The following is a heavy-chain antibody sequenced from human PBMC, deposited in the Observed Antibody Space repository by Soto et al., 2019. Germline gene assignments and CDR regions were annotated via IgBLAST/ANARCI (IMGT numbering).Heavy chain of an antibody. J-gene: IGHJ5*02. CDR1: GGSISSSSYY. CDR3: ARRLDYDFWSGYKNWFDP. CDR2: IYYSGST. D-gene: IGHD3-3*01. Sequence: QLQLRESGPGLVKPSETLSLTCTVSGGSISSSSYYWGWIRQPPGKGLEWIGSIYYSGSTYYNPSLKSRVTISVDTSKNQFSLKLSSVTAADTAVYYCARRLDYDFWSGYKNWFDPWGQGTLVTVSS. V-gene: IGHV4-39*01.